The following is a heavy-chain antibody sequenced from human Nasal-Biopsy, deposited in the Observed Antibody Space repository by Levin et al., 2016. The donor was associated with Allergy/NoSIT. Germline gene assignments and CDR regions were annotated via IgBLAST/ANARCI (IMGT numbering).Heavy chain of an antibody. CDR3: ARDGDCNRSNCYNYFHNYMDV. CDR2: ISVYEGNT. D-gene: IGHD2-2*01. Sequence: ASVKVSCKASGYTFTNYGISWVRQAPGQGLELMGWISVYEGNTKYVQKFQGRVTMTADTSTSTAYMELRNLRSDDTAIYYCARDGDCNRSNCYNYFHNYMDVWGKGTTVTVSS. V-gene: IGHV1-18*04. CDR1: GYTFTNYG. J-gene: IGHJ6*03.